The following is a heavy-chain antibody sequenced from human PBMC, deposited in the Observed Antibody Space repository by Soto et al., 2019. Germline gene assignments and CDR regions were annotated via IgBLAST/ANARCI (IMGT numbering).Heavy chain of an antibody. CDR3: AREVSGVQAFDY. J-gene: IGHJ4*02. CDR2: ISQSGNT. CDR1: GGSISSSNW. V-gene: IGHV4-4*02. D-gene: IGHD2-21*01. Sequence: QVQLQESGPGLVKPLGTLSLTCAVSGGSISSSNWWNWVRQPPGKGLEWIGEISQSGNTNYNPSLKSRVTISVDKSKKYFSLKLDSVTAADTAVYYCAREVSGVQAFDYWGQGTLVTVSS.